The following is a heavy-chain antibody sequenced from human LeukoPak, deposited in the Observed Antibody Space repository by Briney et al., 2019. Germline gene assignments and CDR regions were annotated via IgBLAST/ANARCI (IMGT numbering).Heavy chain of an antibody. V-gene: IGHV3-7*01. CDR1: GFTFSGYW. Sequence: GGSLRLSCAASGFTFSGYWMSWVRQAPGKGLEWVANINKDGSERYNVDSVKGRFTISRDNANKSLYLQMNSLRAEDTSVYYCARESKGRSKIDYWGQGTLVTVST. J-gene: IGHJ4*02. CDR3: ARESKGRSKIDY. CDR2: INKDGSER. D-gene: IGHD4-17*01.